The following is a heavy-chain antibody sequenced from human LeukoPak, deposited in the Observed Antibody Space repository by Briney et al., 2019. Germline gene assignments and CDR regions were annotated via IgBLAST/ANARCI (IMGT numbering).Heavy chain of an antibody. CDR3: ARLRTTMVRGVIYY. CDR1: GGSISSSSYY. V-gene: IGHV4-39*01. D-gene: IGHD3-10*01. CDR2: IYYSGST. Sequence: SETLSLTCTVSGGSISSSSYYWGWIRQPPGKGLEWIGSIYYSGSTYCNPSLKSRVTISVDTSKNQFSLKLSSVTAADTAVYYCARLRTTMVRGVIYYWGQGTLVTVSS. J-gene: IGHJ4*02.